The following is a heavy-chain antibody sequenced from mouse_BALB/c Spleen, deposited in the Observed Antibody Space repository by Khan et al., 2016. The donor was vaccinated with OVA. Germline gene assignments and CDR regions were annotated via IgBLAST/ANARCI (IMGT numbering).Heavy chain of an antibody. CDR2: IIYTGYT. Sequence: VQLKQSGPSLVKPSQTLSLTCSVTGDSITSGYWNWIRKFPENKLEYMGYIIYTGYTYYNPSLHSRISITRHTSKNQYYLQLNSVTDEDTATYYCARSTYRYAFDYWGQGTLVTVSA. CDR3: ARSTYRYAFDY. J-gene: IGHJ3*01. D-gene: IGHD2-12*01. CDR1: GDSITSGY. V-gene: IGHV3-8*02.